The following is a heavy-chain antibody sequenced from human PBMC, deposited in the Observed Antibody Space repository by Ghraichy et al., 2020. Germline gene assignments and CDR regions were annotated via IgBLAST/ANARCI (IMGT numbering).Heavy chain of an antibody. J-gene: IGHJ4*02. CDR3: ARARWGSGWAQGDY. V-gene: IGHV3-21*01. D-gene: IGHD6-19*01. Sequence: GSLRLSCAASGFTFSSYSMNWVRQAPGKGLEWVSSISSSSSYIYYADSVKGRFTISRDNAKNSLYLQMNSLRAEDTAVYYCARARWGSGWAQGDYWGQGTLVTVSS. CDR2: ISSSSSYI. CDR1: GFTFSSYS.